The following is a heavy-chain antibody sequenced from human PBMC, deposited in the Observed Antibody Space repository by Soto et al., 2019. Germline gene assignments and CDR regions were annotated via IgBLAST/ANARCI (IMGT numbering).Heavy chain of an antibody. CDR1: GGSISSSNW. J-gene: IGHJ4*02. CDR2: IYHSGST. CDR3: ASNCFLVYFDY. V-gene: IGHV4-4*02. D-gene: IGHD1-1*01. Sequence: QVQLQESGPGLVKPSGTLSPTCAVSGGSISSSNWWSWVRQPPGKGLEWIVDIYHSGSTNYNPSLKSRATISVDRSKNQFSLKLSSVTAADTAVYYCASNCFLVYFDYWGQGPLVTASS.